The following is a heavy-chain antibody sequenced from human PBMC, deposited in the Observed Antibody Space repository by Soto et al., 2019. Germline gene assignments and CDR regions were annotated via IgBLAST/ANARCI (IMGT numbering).Heavy chain of an antibody. CDR1: GYSISSGYY. V-gene: IGHV4-38-2*01. J-gene: IGHJ4*02. CDR2: IYHSGST. D-gene: IGHD4-17*01. Sequence: SETLSLTCAVSGYSISSGYYWGWIRQPPGKGLEWIGSIYHSGSTHYNPSLKSRVTISVDTSKNQFSLKLSSVTAADTAVYYCARVEMTTVTTIFDYWGQGTLVTVSS. CDR3: ARVEMTTVTTIFDY.